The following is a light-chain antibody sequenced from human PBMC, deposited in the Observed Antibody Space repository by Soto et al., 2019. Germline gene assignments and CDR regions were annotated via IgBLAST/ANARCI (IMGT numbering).Light chain of an antibody. J-gene: IGKJ2*01. V-gene: IGKV1-5*01. CDR3: QQYISYPYT. Sequence: DIQMTQFPSTLSASVGDRVTITCRASQTTNTWLSWYQQQPGTAPKLLIYAASSLEGGVPSRFSASGSGTEFTLTISSLQPDDLATYYCQQYISYPYTFGQGTKVEIK. CDR2: AAS. CDR1: QTTNTW.